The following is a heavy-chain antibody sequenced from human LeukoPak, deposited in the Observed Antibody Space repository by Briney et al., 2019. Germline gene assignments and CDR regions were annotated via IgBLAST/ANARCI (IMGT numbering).Heavy chain of an antibody. J-gene: IGHJ3*02. CDR1: GGSISSYY. V-gene: IGHV4-59*08. D-gene: IGHD3-10*01. CDR2: FYYSGST. CDR3: ARGYYYGSGSYYKAETADAFDI. Sequence: PSETLSLTCTVSGGSISSYYWSWIRQPPGKGLEWIGYFYYSGSTNYNPSLKSRVTISVDTSKNQFSLKLSSVTAADTAVYYCARGYYYGSGSYYKAETADAFDIWGQGTMVTVSS.